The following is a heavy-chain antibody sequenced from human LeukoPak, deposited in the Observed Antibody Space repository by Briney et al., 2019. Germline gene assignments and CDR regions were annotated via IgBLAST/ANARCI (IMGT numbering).Heavy chain of an antibody. V-gene: IGHV3-30*03. CDR2: ISYGGSNK. CDR3: ARGPSGYHNT. Sequence: GGSLRLSCAASGFTFSNYWMSWVRQAPGKGLEWVAIISYGGSNKYYTDSVKGRFTISRDSSKNILHLQMNTLRAEDTAVYYCARGPSGYHNTGGQGTLVTVSS. CDR1: GFTFSNYW. J-gene: IGHJ4*02. D-gene: IGHD5-12*01.